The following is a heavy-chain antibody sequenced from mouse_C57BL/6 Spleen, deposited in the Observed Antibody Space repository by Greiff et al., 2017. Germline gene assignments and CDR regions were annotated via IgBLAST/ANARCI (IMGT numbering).Heavy chain of an antibody. J-gene: IGHJ4*01. D-gene: IGHD1-1*01. CDR1: GFSLTSYG. V-gene: IGHV2-6-1*01. Sequence: VQLQQSGPGLVAPSQSLSITCTVSGFSLTSYGVHWVRQPPGKGLEWLVVIWSDGSTTYNSALKSRLSISKDNSKSQVFLKMNSLQTDDTAMYDCARHEGDGSGYEAMDYWGQGTSVTVSS. CDR3: ARHEGDGSGYEAMDY. CDR2: IWSDGST.